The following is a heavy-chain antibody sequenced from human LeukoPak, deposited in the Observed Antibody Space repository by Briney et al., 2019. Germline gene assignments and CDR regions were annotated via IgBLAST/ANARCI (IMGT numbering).Heavy chain of an antibody. CDR3: ARVSDHYDILTGPFDY. V-gene: IGHV1-69*05. J-gene: IGHJ4*02. D-gene: IGHD3-9*01. CDR1: GGMFSSYA. CDR2: IIPIFGTA. Sequence: GSSVKVSCKAAGGMFSSYAISWVRQAPGQGLEWMGRIIPIFGTANYVQKFQGRVTMTTDESTSTAYMELSSLRSEDTAVYYCARVSDHYDILTGPFDYWGQGTLVTVSS.